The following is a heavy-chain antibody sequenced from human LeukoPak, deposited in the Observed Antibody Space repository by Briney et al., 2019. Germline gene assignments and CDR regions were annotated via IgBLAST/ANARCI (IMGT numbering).Heavy chain of an antibody. D-gene: IGHD3-22*01. CDR2: IYTSGST. CDR3: ARGGGASGYYDFDY. CDR1: GGSIIDYY. V-gene: IGHV4-4*07. J-gene: IGHJ4*02. Sequence: PSETLSLTCTVSGGSIIDYYWSWIRQSAGKGLEWIGRIYTSGSTNYNPSLRSRVTMSVDRSNNQFSLNLDSVTAADTAVYYCARGGGASGYYDFDYWGQGTLVTVSS.